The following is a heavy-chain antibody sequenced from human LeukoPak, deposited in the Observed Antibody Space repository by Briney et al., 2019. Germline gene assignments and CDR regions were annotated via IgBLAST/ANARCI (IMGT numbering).Heavy chain of an antibody. CDR2: ISSSGSAT. Sequence: GGSLRLSCTASGFTFSSYEMNWVRQAPGKGLEWVSYISSSGSATYYADSVKGRFTISRDNAKNSLYLQMNSLRAEDTAVYYCAELGITMIGGIWGKGTTVTISS. CDR3: AELGITMIGGI. V-gene: IGHV3-48*03. D-gene: IGHD3-10*02. CDR1: GFTFSSYE. J-gene: IGHJ6*04.